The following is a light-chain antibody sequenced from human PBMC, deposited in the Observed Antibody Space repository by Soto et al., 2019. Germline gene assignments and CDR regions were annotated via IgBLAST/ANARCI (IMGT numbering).Light chain of an antibody. CDR2: GAS. V-gene: IGKV3-15*01. J-gene: IGKJ1*01. CDR3: QQYNNWPRT. Sequence: ELVMTQSPVTLSVSPGERATLSCRASQSVSSDLAWYHQKPGQAPRLLIYGASTRATGIPARFSGSGSGTEFTLTINSLQSEDFAVYYCQQYNNWPRTFGQGTKVEIK. CDR1: QSVSSD.